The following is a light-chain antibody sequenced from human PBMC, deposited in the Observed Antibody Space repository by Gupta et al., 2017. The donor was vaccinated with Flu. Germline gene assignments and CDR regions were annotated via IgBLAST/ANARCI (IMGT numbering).Light chain of an antibody. V-gene: IGKV1-5*03. CDR1: QSISGW. CDR3: QQDNNYWT. Sequence: DIQMTQSPSTLSASVGDRVTITCRASQSISGWLAWYQQKPVKAPKLLIYKASRGESGVPSRFSGSGSGTEFTLTSSSRQTDDFATYYGQQDNNYWTFGQGTKVEIK. CDR2: KAS. J-gene: IGKJ1*01.